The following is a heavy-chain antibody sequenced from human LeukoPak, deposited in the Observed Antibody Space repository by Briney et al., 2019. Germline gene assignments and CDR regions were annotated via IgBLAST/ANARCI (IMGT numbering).Heavy chain of an antibody. Sequence: HTGGSLRLSCAASGFIMSNYGMHWVRQAPGKGLEWVAFIRYDGSNKYYADSVKGRFTISRDNSKNTLYLQMNSLRAEDTAVYYCAKLKSTPDYWGQGALVTVSS. D-gene: IGHD2-2*01. V-gene: IGHV3-30*02. CDR2: IRYDGSNK. J-gene: IGHJ4*02. CDR1: GFIMSNYG. CDR3: AKLKSTPDY.